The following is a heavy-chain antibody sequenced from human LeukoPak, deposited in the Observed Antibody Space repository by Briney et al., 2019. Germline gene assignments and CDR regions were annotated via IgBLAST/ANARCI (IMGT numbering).Heavy chain of an antibody. CDR3: ARELTGYSSSWYYPPGY. CDR2: IRYDGSNK. CDR1: GFTFSSYG. J-gene: IGHJ4*02. Sequence: GGSLRLSCAASGFTFSSYGMHWVRQAPGKGLEWVAFIRYDGSNKYYADSVKGRFTISRDNSKNTLYLQMNSLRAEDTAVYYCARELTGYSSSWYYPPGYWGQGTLVTVSS. D-gene: IGHD6-13*01. V-gene: IGHV3-30*02.